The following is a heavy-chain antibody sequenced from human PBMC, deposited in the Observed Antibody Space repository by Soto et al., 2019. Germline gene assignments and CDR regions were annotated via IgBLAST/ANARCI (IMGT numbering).Heavy chain of an antibody. J-gene: IGHJ4*02. CDR2: ILNGGNT. D-gene: IGHD2-15*01. CDR3: ATGQDSRKVGY. CDR1: GFSVISGS. V-gene: IGHV3-66*01. Sequence: EVPLVESGGGLVQPGGSLRLSCAGSGFSVISGSMNWARQAPGKGLEWVAAILNGGNTYYADSVKGRFTISTDKSKNTLYLQMNSLRVEDTAVYYCATGQDSRKVGYWGQGTLVTVSS.